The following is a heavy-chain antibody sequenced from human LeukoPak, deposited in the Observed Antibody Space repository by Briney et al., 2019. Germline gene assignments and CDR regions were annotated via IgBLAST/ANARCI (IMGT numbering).Heavy chain of an antibody. V-gene: IGHV1-2*02. Sequence: GSVKVSCKASGYIFTGYYMHWVRQAPGQGLEWMGWINPNSGGTNSAQKFQGRVTVTRDTSISTAYMELSRLTSDDTAVYYCARHPYSGSFHFDYWGQGTLVTVPS. CDR1: GYIFTGYY. J-gene: IGHJ4*02. CDR2: INPNSGGT. CDR3: ARHPYSGSFHFDY. D-gene: IGHD1-26*01.